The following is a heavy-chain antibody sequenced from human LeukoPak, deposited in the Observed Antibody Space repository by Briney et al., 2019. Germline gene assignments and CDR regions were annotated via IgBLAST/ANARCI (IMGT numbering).Heavy chain of an antibody. CDR3: ARARTGGTWSFDP. CDR1: GFTFSIYS. V-gene: IGHV3-21*01. J-gene: IGHJ5*02. D-gene: IGHD2-15*01. Sequence: PGGSLRLSCAASGFTFSIYSMNWVRQAPGKGLEWVSSITGSGTYIYYADSVKGRFTISRDNARDSLYLQMDSLRAEDTSVYFCARARTGGTWSFDPRGQGTLVTVSS. CDR2: ITGSGTYI.